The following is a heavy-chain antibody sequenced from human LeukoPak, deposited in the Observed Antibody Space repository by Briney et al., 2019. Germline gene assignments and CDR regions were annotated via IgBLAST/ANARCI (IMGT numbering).Heavy chain of an antibody. J-gene: IGHJ4*02. V-gene: IGHV3-48*02. D-gene: IGHD3-9*01. Sequence: PGGSLSLSCAASGFTFSSYNMNWVRQAPGKGLEWASYISSSSSTIYYADSVKGRFTISRDNAKNSLYLQMNSLRDEDTAVYCCARSFDGAGADWGQGTLVTVSS. CDR3: ARSFDGAGAD. CDR2: ISSSSSTI. CDR1: GFTFSSYN.